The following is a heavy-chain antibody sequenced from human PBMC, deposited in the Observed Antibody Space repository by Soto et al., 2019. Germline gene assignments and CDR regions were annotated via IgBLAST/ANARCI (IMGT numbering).Heavy chain of an antibody. Sequence: GASVKVSCKASGGTFSSYTISWVRQAPGQGLEWMGRIIPILGIANYAQKFQGRVTITADKSTSTAYMELSSLRSEDTAVYYCARLHCHSPNCVPLDPWGQGTLVTVSS. J-gene: IGHJ5*02. V-gene: IGHV1-69*02. D-gene: IGHD2-2*01. CDR2: IIPILGIA. CDR1: GGTFSSYT. CDR3: ARLHCHSPNCVPLDP.